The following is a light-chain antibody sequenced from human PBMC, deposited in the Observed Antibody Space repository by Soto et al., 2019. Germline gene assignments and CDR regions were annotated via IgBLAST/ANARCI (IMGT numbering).Light chain of an antibody. Sequence: IEVTQSPSSLAASLGDRVTITCRASQTIGTSVNWYRQKSGAAPELLIYDASTLQSGVPSRFRGGASGTDFTLTISSLLLDDFATYYCQQSYNTPLTFGQGTKVDIK. CDR3: QQSYNTPLT. J-gene: IGKJ1*01. CDR2: DAS. CDR1: QTIGTS. V-gene: IGKV1-39*01.